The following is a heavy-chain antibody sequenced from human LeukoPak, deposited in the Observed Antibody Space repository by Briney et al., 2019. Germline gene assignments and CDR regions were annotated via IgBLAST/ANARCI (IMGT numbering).Heavy chain of an antibody. V-gene: IGHV3-7*01. J-gene: IGHJ4*02. CDR3: SGDFASSWYEVY. D-gene: IGHD6-13*01. CDR2: IKQDGSEK. Sequence: GGSLRLSCAASGFTSSSYWMSWVRQAPGKGLEWVANIKQDGSEKYYVDSVKGRFTISRDNAKNSLFLQMNSLRAEDTAVYYCSGDFASSWYEVYWGQGTLVTVSS. CDR1: GFTSSSYW.